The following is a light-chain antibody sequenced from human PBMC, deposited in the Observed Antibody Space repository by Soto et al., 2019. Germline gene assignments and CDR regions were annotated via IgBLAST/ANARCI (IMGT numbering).Light chain of an antibody. Sequence: EIVMPQSPAPLSLSPGERATLSCRASQGVSRHLAWYQQKPGQAPRLLIYAASTRAAGVPARFSGSGSGTEFTLTISSLQSEDFTVYYCQQYHQWPLTFGGGTKVEI. J-gene: IGKJ4*01. CDR1: QGVSRH. V-gene: IGKV3D-15*01. CDR3: QQYHQWPLT. CDR2: AAS.